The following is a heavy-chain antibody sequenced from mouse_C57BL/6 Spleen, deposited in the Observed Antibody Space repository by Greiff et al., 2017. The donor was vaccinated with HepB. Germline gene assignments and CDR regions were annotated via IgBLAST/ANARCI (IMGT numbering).Heavy chain of an antibody. D-gene: IGHD2-5*01. CDR1: GYTFTSYW. CDR2: IDPSDSYT. J-gene: IGHJ2*01. V-gene: IGHV1-50*01. CDR3: ARGYSNYGVDY. Sequence: QVQLQQPGAELVKPGASVKLSCKASGYTFTSYWMQWVKQRPGQGLEWIGEIDPSDSYTNYNQKFKGKATLTVDTSSSTAYMQLSSLTSEDSAVYYCARGYSNYGVDYWGQGTTLTVSS.